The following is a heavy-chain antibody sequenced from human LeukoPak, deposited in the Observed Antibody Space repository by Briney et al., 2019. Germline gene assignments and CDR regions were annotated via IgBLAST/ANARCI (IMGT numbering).Heavy chain of an antibody. Sequence: PSETLSLTCTVSGGSISSYYWSWIRQPPGKGLEWIGYIYYSGSTNHNPSLKSRVTISVDTSKNQFSLKLSSVTAADTAVYYCARDPSYYYGSGSYFDAFDIWGQGTMVTVSS. CDR3: ARDPSYYYGSGSYFDAFDI. V-gene: IGHV4-59*01. J-gene: IGHJ3*02. CDR1: GGSISSYY. D-gene: IGHD3-10*01. CDR2: IYYSGST.